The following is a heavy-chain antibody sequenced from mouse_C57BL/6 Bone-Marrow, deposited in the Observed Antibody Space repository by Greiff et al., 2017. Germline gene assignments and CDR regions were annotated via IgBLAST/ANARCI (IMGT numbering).Heavy chain of an antibody. Sequence: QVHVKQSGPGLVQPSQSLSITCTVSGFSLTSYGLHWVRQSPGKGLEWLGVIWRGGSTDYNAAFMSRLSITKDNSKSQVFFKMNSLQADDTAIYYCAKNQGLRRGFAYWGQGTLVTVSA. J-gene: IGHJ3*01. CDR1: GFSLTSYG. CDR2: IWRGGST. D-gene: IGHD2-4*01. CDR3: AKNQGLRRGFAY. V-gene: IGHV2-5*01.